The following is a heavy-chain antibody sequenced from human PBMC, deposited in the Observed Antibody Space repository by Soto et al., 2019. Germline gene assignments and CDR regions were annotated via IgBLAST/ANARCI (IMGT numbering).Heavy chain of an antibody. CDR1: VFTFSSYG. CDR2: IWDDGSNK. CDR3: ARGQLLWFGELLSSYGMDV. Sequence: YLRRSGSASVFTFSSYGMHWVRQAPGKGLELVAVIWDDGSNKYYADSVKGRFTISRDNSKNTLYLQMNSLRAEDTAVYYCARGQLLWFGELLSSYGMDVWGQGTTVTVSS. D-gene: IGHD3-10*01. V-gene: IGHV3-33*01. J-gene: IGHJ6*02.